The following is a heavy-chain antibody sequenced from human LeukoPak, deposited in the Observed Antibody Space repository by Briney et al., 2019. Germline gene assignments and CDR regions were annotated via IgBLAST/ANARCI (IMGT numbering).Heavy chain of an antibody. J-gene: IGHJ4*02. CDR3: ARYHSYGWFDY. Sequence: KPSETLSLTCTVSGGSISSYYWSWVRQPPGKGMEWIGYIYYSGSTNYNPSLKSRVTISVDTSKNQFSLKLSSVTAADTAVYYCARYHSYGWFDYWGQGTLVTVSS. V-gene: IGHV4-59*01. CDR1: GGSISSYY. CDR2: IYYSGST. D-gene: IGHD5-18*01.